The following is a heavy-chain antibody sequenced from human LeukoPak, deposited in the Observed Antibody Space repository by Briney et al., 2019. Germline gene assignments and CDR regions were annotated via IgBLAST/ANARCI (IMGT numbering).Heavy chain of an antibody. V-gene: IGHV3-23*01. J-gene: IGHJ3*01. CDR2: IHGNGETT. D-gene: IGHD3-16*01. CDR1: GFMFSRFG. Sequence: GGSLRLSCVGSGFMFSRFGLIWVRQAPGKGLEWVSGIHGNGETTYYGDSVKGRFTISRDNSKSTLYLQMNSLRVQDTAEYFCGRDPNGDYVGAFEFWGQGTKVAVSS. CDR3: GRDPNGDYVGAFEF.